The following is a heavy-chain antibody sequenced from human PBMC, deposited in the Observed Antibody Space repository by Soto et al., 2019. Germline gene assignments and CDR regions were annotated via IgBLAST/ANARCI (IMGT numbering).Heavy chain of an antibody. V-gene: IGHV4-59*01. Sequence: KTSETLSLTCTVSGGSIRSYYWTWIRQPPGKGLEWLGYIFYSGSTFYNPSLKSRVTISIHTSKSQFSLQLTSVTAADTAVYYCARGAADTAMVDSWGQGTLVTVSS. CDR1: GGSIRSYY. CDR2: IFYSGST. J-gene: IGHJ4*02. D-gene: IGHD5-18*01. CDR3: ARGAADTAMVDS.